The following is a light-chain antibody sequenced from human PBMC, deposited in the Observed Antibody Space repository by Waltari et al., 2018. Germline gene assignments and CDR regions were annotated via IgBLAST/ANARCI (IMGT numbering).Light chain of an antibody. CDR2: DVA. CDR1: SSDVGGYNF. CDR3: SSYTTRSILL. J-gene: IGLJ2*01. V-gene: IGLV2-14*03. Sequence: QSALTQPVSVSGSPGQSITISCNGTSSDVGGYNFVAWSPQHPNKAPTVIIYDVANRPFGVSNRFSGSKSGSTASLTISGLQTEDEAYYYCSSYTTRSILLFGGGTKVTVL.